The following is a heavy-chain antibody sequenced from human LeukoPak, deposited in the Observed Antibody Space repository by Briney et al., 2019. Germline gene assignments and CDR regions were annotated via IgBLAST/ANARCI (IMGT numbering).Heavy chain of an antibody. J-gene: IGHJ4*02. CDR1: GVSFSGYY. D-gene: IGHD3-22*01. Sequence: TASETLSLTCAVYGVSFSGYYWSWIRQPPGKGLEWIGEINHSGSTNYNPSLKSRVTISVDTSKNQFPLKLSSVTAADTAVYYCARAIRRANYYDSSGYYPYWGQGTLVTVSS. V-gene: IGHV4-34*01. CDR2: INHSGST. CDR3: ARAIRRANYYDSSGYYPY.